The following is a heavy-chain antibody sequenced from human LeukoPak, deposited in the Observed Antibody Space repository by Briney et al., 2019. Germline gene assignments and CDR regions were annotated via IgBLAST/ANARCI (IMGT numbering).Heavy chain of an antibody. J-gene: IGHJ3*02. Sequence: WLGRTYYRSKWYNDYAVSVKSRITINPDTSKNQFSLQLNSVTPEDTAVYYCARWELEAFDIWGQGTMVTVSS. CDR2: TYYRSKWYN. D-gene: IGHD1-26*01. V-gene: IGHV6-1*01. CDR3: ARWELEAFDI.